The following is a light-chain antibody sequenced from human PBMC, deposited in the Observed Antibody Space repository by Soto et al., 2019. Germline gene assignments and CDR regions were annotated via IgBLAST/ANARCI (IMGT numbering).Light chain of an antibody. V-gene: IGKV1-39*01. Sequence: TQSPGALSLSPGDRATITCRASQTVNTWLAWYQQKPGKAPKLLIYDASSLQTGVPSRFSGSGSGTDFSLTISSLQPEDFATYYCQQSYSTPPWTFGQGTKVDIK. CDR3: QQSYSTPPWT. CDR1: QTVNTW. J-gene: IGKJ1*01. CDR2: DAS.